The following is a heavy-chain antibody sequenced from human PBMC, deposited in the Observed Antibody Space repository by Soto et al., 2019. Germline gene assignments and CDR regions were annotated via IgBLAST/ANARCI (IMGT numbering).Heavy chain of an antibody. CDR1: GGSVSSGSYY. Sequence: QVQLQESGPGLVKPSETLSLTCTVSGGSVSSGSYYWSWIRQPPGKGLEWIGYIYYSGSTNYNPSLKSRVSISVDTSKNQFSLKLSSVTAADTAVYYCARESSSWYPRGGYYFDYWGQGTLVTVSS. V-gene: IGHV4-61*01. J-gene: IGHJ4*02. CDR3: ARESSSWYPRGGYYFDY. CDR2: IYYSGST. D-gene: IGHD6-13*01.